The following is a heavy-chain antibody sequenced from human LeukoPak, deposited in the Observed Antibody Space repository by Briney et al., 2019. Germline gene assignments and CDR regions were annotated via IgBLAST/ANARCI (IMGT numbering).Heavy chain of an antibody. D-gene: IGHD2-2*01. V-gene: IGHV3-53*01. CDR1: GFTVNSYY. J-gene: IGHJ3*02. Sequence: GGSLRLSCAASGFTVNSYYMGWVRQAPGKGLEWVSVIYSGGDTYYADSVKGRFTISRDNSKNTLYLQMNSLRAEDTAVYYCAKDQNVVVPAAIGFDAFDIWGQGTMVTVSS. CDR3: AKDQNVVVPAAIGFDAFDI. CDR2: IYSGGDT.